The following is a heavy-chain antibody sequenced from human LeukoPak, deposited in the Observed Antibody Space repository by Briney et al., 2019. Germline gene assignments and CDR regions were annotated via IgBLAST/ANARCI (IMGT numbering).Heavy chain of an antibody. CDR3: AKIGTTGTPDAFDI. V-gene: IGHV3-30*02. CDR2: IRYDGSNK. D-gene: IGHD1-1*01. Sequence: GGSLRLSCAASGFTFSRYGMHWVRQAPGKGLGWLAFIRYDGSNKYYADSVKGRFTISRDNSKNTLYLQMNSLRAEDTAVYYCAKIGTTGTPDAFDIWGQGTMVTVSS. J-gene: IGHJ3*02. CDR1: GFTFSRYG.